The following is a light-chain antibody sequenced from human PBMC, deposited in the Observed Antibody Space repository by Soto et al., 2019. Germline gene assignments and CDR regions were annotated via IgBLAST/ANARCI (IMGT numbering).Light chain of an antibody. Sequence: EIVLTQSPATLSLSPGERATLSCGASQSVVGRYIAWYQQKPGLAPRLLIYDASSRATGIPDRFSGSGSGTDFSLTITRLEPEDFAVYYCQQNGTSPYTFGQGTKLEIK. V-gene: IGKV3D-20*01. J-gene: IGKJ2*01. CDR3: QQNGTSPYT. CDR2: DAS. CDR1: QSVVGRY.